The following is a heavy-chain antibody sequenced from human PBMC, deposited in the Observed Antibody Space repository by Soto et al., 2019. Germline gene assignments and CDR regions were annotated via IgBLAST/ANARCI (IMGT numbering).Heavy chain of an antibody. CDR2: VYYSGTT. V-gene: IGHV4-59*01. D-gene: IGHD3-9*01. CDR3: VRDYLLTGFDT. CDR1: NGSISTYY. Sequence: LSLTCTVSNGSISTYYWTWVRQPPGKGLEWIGYVYYSGTTNYNPSLKSRVGMSIDTSKNQFSLELKSVTAADTATYYCVRDYLLTGFDTWGQGTLVTVSS. J-gene: IGHJ5*02.